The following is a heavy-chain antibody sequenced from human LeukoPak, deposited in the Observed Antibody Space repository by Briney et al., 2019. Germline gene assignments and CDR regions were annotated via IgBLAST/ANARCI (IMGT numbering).Heavy chain of an antibody. CDR3: TRVGYIDEGIDY. D-gene: IGHD5-24*01. CDR1: GFPFSSYW. J-gene: IGHJ4*02. Sequence: PGGSLRLSCVASGFPFSSYWMTWVRQAPGKWLEWVANIKQGGSKKSYVDSVKGRFTISRDNAKNSLYLQMNSLRAEDTAIYYCTRVGYIDEGIDYWGQGTLVTVSS. V-gene: IGHV3-7*04. CDR2: IKQGGSKK.